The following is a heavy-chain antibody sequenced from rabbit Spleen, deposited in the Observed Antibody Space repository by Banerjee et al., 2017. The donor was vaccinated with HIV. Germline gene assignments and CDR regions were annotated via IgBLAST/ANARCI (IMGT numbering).Heavy chain of an antibody. Sequence: QSLEESGGDLVKPGASLTLTCTASGFDLSTYYYMCWVRQAPGKGLEWIACIYISTGSTYYASWAKGRFTISKTSATTVTLQMTSLTAADTATYFCARKVGYSAGGDAWTLWGQGTLVTVS. V-gene: IGHV1S40*01. CDR3: ARKVGYSAGGDAWTL. D-gene: IGHD7-1*01. CDR1: GFDLSTYYY. J-gene: IGHJ6*01. CDR2: IYISTGST.